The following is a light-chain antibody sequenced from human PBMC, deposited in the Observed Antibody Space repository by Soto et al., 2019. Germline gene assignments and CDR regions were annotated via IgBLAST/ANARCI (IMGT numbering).Light chain of an antibody. Sequence: DIVMTQSPDSLAVSLGERATINCKSSQSVLYSSNNKNYLAWYQQKPGQPPKLLISWASTRESGVPDRFSGSGSGTDFTLTITSLQAEDVAVYYCQHYYSIPPYTFGQGTKLEIK. CDR2: WAS. V-gene: IGKV4-1*01. CDR1: QSVLYSSNNKNY. CDR3: QHYYSIPPYT. J-gene: IGKJ2*01.